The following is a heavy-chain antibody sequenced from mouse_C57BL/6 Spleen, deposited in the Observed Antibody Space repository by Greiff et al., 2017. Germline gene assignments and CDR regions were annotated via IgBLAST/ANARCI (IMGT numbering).Heavy chain of an antibody. CDR2: FYPGSGRI. CDR1: GYTFTEYT. V-gene: IGHV1-62-2*01. CDR3: ARHEGGLLRWFAY. Sequence: QVQLQQSGPELVRPGASVKISCKGSGYTFTEYTLHWVKQSSGQGLAWIGCFYPGSGRIKYNEKFKDKATLTADKSSSTAYMELSSLTSEDSAVYFCARHEGGLLRWFAYWGQGTLVTVSA. J-gene: IGHJ3*01. D-gene: IGHD2-3*01.